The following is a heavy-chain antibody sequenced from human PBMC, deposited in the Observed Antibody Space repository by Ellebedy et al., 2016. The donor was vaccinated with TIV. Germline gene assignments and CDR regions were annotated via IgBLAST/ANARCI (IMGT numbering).Heavy chain of an antibody. J-gene: IGHJ3*02. CDR1: GYTLTELS. V-gene: IGHV1-24*01. Sequence: AASVKVSCKVSGYTLTELSIHWVRQAPGKGLEWMGGFDPEDGETTNAQKFQGRVTMTEDTSTDTAYMELSSLRSEDTAVYYCARGSPGGYYGVEFAFDIWGQGTMVTVSS. D-gene: IGHD3-3*01. CDR2: FDPEDGET. CDR3: ARGSPGGYYGVEFAFDI.